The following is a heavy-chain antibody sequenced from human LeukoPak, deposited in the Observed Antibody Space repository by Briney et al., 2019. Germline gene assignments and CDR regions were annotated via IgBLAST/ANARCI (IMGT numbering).Heavy chain of an antibody. CDR1: GFTFSSYW. Sequence: PGGSLRLSCAASGFTFSSYWMHWVRQAPGKGLVWVSRINSDGSSTSYADSVKGRFTISRDNAKNTLYLQMNSLRAEDTAVYYCAKAVGYCSGGSCFRALDVWGQGILVTVSS. D-gene: IGHD2-15*01. CDR2: INSDGSST. V-gene: IGHV3-74*01. J-gene: IGHJ4*02. CDR3: AKAVGYCSGGSCFRALDV.